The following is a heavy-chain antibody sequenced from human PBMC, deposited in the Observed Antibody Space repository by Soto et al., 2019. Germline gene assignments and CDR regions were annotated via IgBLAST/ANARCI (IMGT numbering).Heavy chain of an antibody. D-gene: IGHD2-15*01. J-gene: IGHJ5*02. V-gene: IGHV4-34*01. CDR2: INHSGRT. Sequence: QVQLQQWGAGLLKPSETLSLTCAVYGGSFSAYYWSWIRQPPGKGLEWIGEINHSGRTNYSPSLKSRVTISVDTSKNHFYLNLSSVTAADTAVYFCARGYDGGLCSGDSCNSGWFDPWGQGTLVLVSS. CDR1: GGSFSAYY. CDR3: ARGYDGGLCSGDSCNSGWFDP.